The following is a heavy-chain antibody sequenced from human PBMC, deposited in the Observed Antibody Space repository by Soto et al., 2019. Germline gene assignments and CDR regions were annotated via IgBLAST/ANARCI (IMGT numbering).Heavy chain of an antibody. J-gene: IGHJ6*01. CDR3: ARSSDSSGYYPRWYYYGMDV. V-gene: IGHV4-4*02. CDR1: GGSICSSNC. Sequence: SVRLSRTCAVSGGSICSSNCWSGVGQPPGMGLEWIGEIYHSGSTNYHPSLKSRVTISVDKSKNQYPLKLSSVTAADTAVYYCARSSDSSGYYPRWYYYGMDVWGQGTTVTVS. CDR2: IYHSGST. D-gene: IGHD3-22*01.